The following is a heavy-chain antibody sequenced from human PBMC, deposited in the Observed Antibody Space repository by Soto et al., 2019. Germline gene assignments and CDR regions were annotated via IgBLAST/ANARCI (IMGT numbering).Heavy chain of an antibody. D-gene: IGHD6-13*01. CDR1: GGSISGYY. V-gene: IGHV4-59*01. CDR3: ARGSAAGTKSPFDY. Sequence: PSETLSLTCTVSGGSISGYYWSWIRQSPGKGLEWIGYIHYSGSTNYNPSLKSRVTISVDTSKNQLSLKLGSVTAADTAVYYCARGSAAGTKSPFDYWGQGTLVTVS. CDR2: IHYSGST. J-gene: IGHJ4*02.